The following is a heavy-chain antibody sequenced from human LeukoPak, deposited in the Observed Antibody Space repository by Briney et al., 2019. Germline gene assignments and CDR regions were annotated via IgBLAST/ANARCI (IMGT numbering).Heavy chain of an antibody. Sequence: ASVTVSCKASGYTFTSYGMSWVRQAPGQGLEWMGWISAYNGNTNYAQKLQGRVTMTTDTSTSTAYMELRSLRSDDTAVYYCAREHVGATASSSDYWGQGTLVTVSS. CDR2: ISAYNGNT. V-gene: IGHV1-18*01. D-gene: IGHD1-26*01. CDR3: AREHVGATASSSDY. CDR1: GYTFTSYG. J-gene: IGHJ4*02.